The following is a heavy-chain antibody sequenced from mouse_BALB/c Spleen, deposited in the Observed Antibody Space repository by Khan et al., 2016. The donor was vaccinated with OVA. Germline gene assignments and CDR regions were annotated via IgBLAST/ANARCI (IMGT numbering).Heavy chain of an antibody. CDR2: VNPNTGNT. CDR1: GYSFTGYY. CDR3: ARGYDFCAY. Sequence: EVQLQQSGPDLVKPGASVKMSCKASGYSFTGYYMNWVKQSHGKSLECIGRVNPNTGNTNYNQKFKGKAILIVDTSSSTAYMELRNLTSEDSAVYYCARGYDFCAYWGQGTLVTVSA. V-gene: IGHV1-26*01. J-gene: IGHJ3*01. D-gene: IGHD2-12*01.